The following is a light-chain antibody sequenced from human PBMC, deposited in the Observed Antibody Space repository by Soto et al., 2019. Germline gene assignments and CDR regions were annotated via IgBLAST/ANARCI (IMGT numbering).Light chain of an antibody. Sequence: QSALTQPASVSGSPGQSITISCTGTSSDIGGLYNYVSWYQQHPGKAPKLLIYDVNDRPSGVSDRFSGSKSGNTASLTISGLQAEDEADYFCSAYSSGATHVVFGGGTKRTVL. V-gene: IGLV2-14*03. CDR1: SSDIGGLYNY. J-gene: IGLJ2*01. CDR3: SAYSSGATHVV. CDR2: DVN.